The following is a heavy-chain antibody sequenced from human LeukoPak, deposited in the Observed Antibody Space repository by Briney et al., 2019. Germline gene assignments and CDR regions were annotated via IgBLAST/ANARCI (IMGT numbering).Heavy chain of an antibody. CDR1: GFTFSSYG. Sequence: GRSLRLSCAASGFTFSSYGMHWVRQAPGKGLEWVAVISYDGSNKYYADSVKGRFTISRDNSKNTLYLQMNSLRAEDTAVYYCARITIQYYYGMDAWGQGTTVTVSS. CDR3: ARITIQYYYGMDA. J-gene: IGHJ6*02. D-gene: IGHD5-24*01. V-gene: IGHV3-30*03. CDR2: ISYDGSNK.